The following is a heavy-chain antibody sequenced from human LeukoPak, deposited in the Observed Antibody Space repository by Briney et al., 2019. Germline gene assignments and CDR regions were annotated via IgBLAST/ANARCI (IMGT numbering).Heavy chain of an antibody. CDR3: AKAGEDIVVVVAATYFDY. D-gene: IGHD2-15*01. Sequence: GGSLRLSCAASGFTFSSYGMHWVRQAPGKGLEWVAVISYDGSNKYYADSVKGRFTISRDNSKNTLYLQMNSLRAEDTAVYYCAKAGEDIVVVVAATYFDYWGQGTLVTVSS. V-gene: IGHV3-30*18. CDR2: ISYDGSNK. CDR1: GFTFSSYG. J-gene: IGHJ4*02.